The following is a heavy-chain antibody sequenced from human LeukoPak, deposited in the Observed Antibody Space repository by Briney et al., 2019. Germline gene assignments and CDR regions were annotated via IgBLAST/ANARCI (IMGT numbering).Heavy chain of an antibody. CDR2: ISGSGGST. D-gene: IGHD3-22*01. Sequence: GGSLRLSCAASGFTFSSYAMSWVRQAPGKGPEWVSAISGSGGSTYYADSVKGRFTISRDNSKNTLYLQMNSLRAEDTAVYYCAKYRITMIVVGGAFDIWGQGTMVTVSS. CDR1: GFTFSSYA. CDR3: AKYRITMIVVGGAFDI. J-gene: IGHJ3*02. V-gene: IGHV3-23*01.